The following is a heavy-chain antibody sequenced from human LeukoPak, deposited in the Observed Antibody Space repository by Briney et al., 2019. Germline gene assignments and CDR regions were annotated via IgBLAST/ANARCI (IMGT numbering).Heavy chain of an antibody. CDR2: INHSGST. J-gene: IGHJ4*02. D-gene: IGHD3-10*01. V-gene: IGHV4-34*01. Sequence: SETLSLTCAVYGGSFSGYYWSWIRQPPGKGLEWLGEINHSGSTNYNPSLKSRVTISVDTSKNQFSLKLSSVTAADTAVYYCARGRLLWFGELYVYWGQGTLVTASS. CDR1: GGSFSGYY. CDR3: ARGRLLWFGELYVY.